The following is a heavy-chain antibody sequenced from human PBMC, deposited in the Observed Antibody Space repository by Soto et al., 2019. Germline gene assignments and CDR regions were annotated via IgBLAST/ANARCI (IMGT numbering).Heavy chain of an antibody. V-gene: IGHV3-13*04. CDR1: GFTFSSYH. Sequence: PGGSLRLSCAASGFTFSSYHMHWVRQATGKGLEWVSAIGTAGDTYYPGSVKGRFTISRENAKNSLYLQMNSLRAGDTAVYYCARDLSGGSSDNWFDPWGQGTLVTVSS. J-gene: IGHJ5*02. CDR2: IGTAGDT. D-gene: IGHD2-15*01. CDR3: ARDLSGGSSDNWFDP.